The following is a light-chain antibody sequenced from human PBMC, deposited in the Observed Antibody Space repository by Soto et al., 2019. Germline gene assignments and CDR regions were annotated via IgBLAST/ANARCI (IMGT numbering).Light chain of an antibody. CDR2: DAS. V-gene: IGKV1-5*01. CDR3: QQYNPYTWT. CDR1: QSIGSW. Sequence: DIRMTHSPATLAASVGARVTITCRASQSIGSWLAWYQQKPGKAPRLLIYDASSLESGVPSRFSGSGSGTEFTLTISSLQPDDFATYYCQQYNPYTWTFGHGTKVDIK. J-gene: IGKJ1*01.